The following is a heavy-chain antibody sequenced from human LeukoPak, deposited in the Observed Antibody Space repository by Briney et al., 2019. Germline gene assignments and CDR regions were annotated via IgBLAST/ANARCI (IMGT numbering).Heavy chain of an antibody. CDR2: IYYSGST. Sequence: PSETLSLTCTVSGGSISSGGYYWSWVRQHPGKGLEWIGYIYYSGSTYYNPSLKRRVTISVDTSKNPFSLKLSSVTAADTAVYYCARAPVDGSGSSLDYWGQGTLVTVSS. CDR1: GGSISSGGYY. D-gene: IGHD3-10*01. V-gene: IGHV4-31*03. J-gene: IGHJ4*02. CDR3: ARAPVDGSGSSLDY.